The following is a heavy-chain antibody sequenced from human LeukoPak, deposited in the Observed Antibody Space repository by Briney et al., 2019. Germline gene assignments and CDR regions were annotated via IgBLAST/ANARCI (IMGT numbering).Heavy chain of an antibody. D-gene: IGHD3-22*01. CDR3: AKDMGRSIRVVVIKDYYGMDV. V-gene: IGHV3-23*01. J-gene: IGHJ6*02. CDR1: GFTFSSYA. CDR2: ISGSGGST. Sequence: PGGSLRLSCAASGFTFSSYAMSWVRQAPGKGLEWVSAISGSGGSTYYADSVKGRFTISRDNSKNTLYLQMNSLRAEDTAVYYCAKDMGRSIRVVVIKDYYGMDVWGQGTTVTVSS.